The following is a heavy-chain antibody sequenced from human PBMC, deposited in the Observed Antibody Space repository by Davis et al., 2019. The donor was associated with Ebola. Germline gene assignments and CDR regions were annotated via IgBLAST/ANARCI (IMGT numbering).Heavy chain of an antibody. CDR1: GFTFSGSA. J-gene: IGHJ4*02. CDR3: TSTTVTGDY. D-gene: IGHD4-17*01. V-gene: IGHV3-73*01. Sequence: AGSLRLSCAASGFTFSGSAMHWVRQASGKGLAWVGRFRSKANSYATAYAASVKGRFTISRDDSKNTAYLQMNSLKTEDTAVYYCTSTTVTGDYWGQGTLVTVSS. CDR2: FRSKANSYAT.